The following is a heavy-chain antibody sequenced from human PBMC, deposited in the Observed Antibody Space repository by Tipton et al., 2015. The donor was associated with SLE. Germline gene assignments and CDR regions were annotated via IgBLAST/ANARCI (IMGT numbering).Heavy chain of an antibody. Sequence: GSLRLSCAASGFTFSNYWMHWVRQVPGERLLWVSRIYTDDSTTTYADSVKGRFTISRDNAKNTVFLQMNNLRAEDTAMYYCTGVVYNGYGWGPDGFEIWGQGTMVTVSS. CDR3: TGVVYNGYGWGPDGFEI. CDR2: IYTDDSTT. D-gene: IGHD3-16*01. CDR1: GFTFSNYW. V-gene: IGHV3-74*01. J-gene: IGHJ3*02.